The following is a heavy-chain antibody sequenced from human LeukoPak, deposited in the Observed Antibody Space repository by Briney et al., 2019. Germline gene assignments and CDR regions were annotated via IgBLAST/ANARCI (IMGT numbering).Heavy chain of an antibody. V-gene: IGHV1-2*02. CDR3: AVTTVTTVGCFQH. CDR1: GYTFTGYY. D-gene: IGHD4-11*01. J-gene: IGHJ1*01. Sequence: ASVTVSCTASGYTFTGYYMHWVRHARGQGLEWMGWINPNRGGTNYAQKFQGRVTMTRDTSISTAYMELSRLRSDDTAVYDCAVTTVTTVGCFQHWGEGTLVTASS. CDR2: INPNRGGT.